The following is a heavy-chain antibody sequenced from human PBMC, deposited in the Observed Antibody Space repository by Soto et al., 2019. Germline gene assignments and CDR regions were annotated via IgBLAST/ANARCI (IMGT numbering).Heavy chain of an antibody. J-gene: IGHJ5*02. V-gene: IGHV4-59*11. CDR3: ASEYVFCSTRGYRNKYFDP. CDR2: VSNTGIT. Sequence: QVQLQESGPGLVKHSETLSLNCTVSGASISNHYWSWIRQSPGKGLEWIGDVSNTGITSYSRSIQGRVTISVDSSKNTISLSLSAVTAADPTIYYCASEYVFCSTRGYRNKYFDPWGQGALVTVSS. D-gene: IGHD2-2*02. CDR1: GASISNHY.